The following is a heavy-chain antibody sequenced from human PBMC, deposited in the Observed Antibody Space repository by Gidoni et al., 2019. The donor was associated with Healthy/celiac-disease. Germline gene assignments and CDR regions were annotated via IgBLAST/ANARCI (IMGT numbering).Heavy chain of an antibody. V-gene: IGHV4-59*01. D-gene: IGHD5-12*01. CDR3: ARVGARDGYNFDAFDI. J-gene: IGHJ3*02. CDR1: GGSISSYY. Sequence: QVQLQESGRGLGKPSETMTRNCTVSGGSISSYYWSWIRPPPGKGLEWIGYIYYSGSTNYNPSLKIRVTISVDTSKNQFSLKLSSVTAADTAVYYCARVGARDGYNFDAFDIWGQGTMVTVSS. CDR2: IYYSGST.